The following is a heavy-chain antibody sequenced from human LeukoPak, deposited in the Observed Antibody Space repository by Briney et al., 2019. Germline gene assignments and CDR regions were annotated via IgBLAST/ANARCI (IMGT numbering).Heavy chain of an antibody. CDR1: GFTFSSFW. Sequence: GGSLRLSCEASGFTFSSFWMNWVRQAPGKGLGWVANINQDESEKSYAGSVKGRFTISRDNAKNSLYLQINSLRAEDTAVYYCARSYCSGTTCYNPIDYWGPGTLVTVSS. CDR2: INQDESEK. CDR3: ARSYCSGTTCYNPIDY. V-gene: IGHV3-7*01. D-gene: IGHD2-2*02. J-gene: IGHJ4*02.